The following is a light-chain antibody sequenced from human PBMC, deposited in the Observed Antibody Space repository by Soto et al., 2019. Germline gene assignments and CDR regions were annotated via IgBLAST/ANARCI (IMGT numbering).Light chain of an antibody. CDR2: KAS. Sequence: DIQMTQSPSTLSASVGDTVTITCRASQSLSYWLAWYQHKPGQAPKLLIHKASTLESGVPSKFSGSGSGTEFTLTISSLQPDDFATFYCQQYDRFPYTFGQGTKLEIK. V-gene: IGKV1-5*03. J-gene: IGKJ2*01. CDR3: QQYDRFPYT. CDR1: QSLSYW.